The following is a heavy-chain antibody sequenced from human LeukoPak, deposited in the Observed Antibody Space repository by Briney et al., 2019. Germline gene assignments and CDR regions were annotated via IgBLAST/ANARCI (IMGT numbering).Heavy chain of an antibody. D-gene: IGHD3/OR15-3a*01. J-gene: IGHJ4*02. CDR1: GGSINSSSYY. CDR2: LYYSGTT. V-gene: IGHV4-39*01. Sequence: SETLSLTCTVSGGSINSSSYYWGWIRQPPGKGLEWIGSLYYSGTTYYNPSLKSRVTISVDTSTNQLSLKLSSVTAADTAVFYCASMTIFGLGDGFDCWGQGVLVTVSS. CDR3: ASMTIFGLGDGFDC.